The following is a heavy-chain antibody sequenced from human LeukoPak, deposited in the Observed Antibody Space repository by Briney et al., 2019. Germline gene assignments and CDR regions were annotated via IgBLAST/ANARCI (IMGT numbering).Heavy chain of an antibody. CDR3: AKSGGYGLIDY. D-gene: IGHD1-26*01. Sequence: PSQTLSLTCTVSGYSICSGYYWGWIRQPPGKGLEWIGSIYHSGSTYYNPSLKSRVTISVDTSKNEFSLRLNSVTAADTAMYYCAKSGGYGLIDYWGQGTLVTVSS. J-gene: IGHJ4*02. V-gene: IGHV4-38-2*02. CDR1: GYSICSGYY. CDR2: IYHSGST.